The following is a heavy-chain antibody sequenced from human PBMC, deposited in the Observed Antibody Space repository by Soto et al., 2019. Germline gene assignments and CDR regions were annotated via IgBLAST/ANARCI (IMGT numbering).Heavy chain of an antibody. CDR1: GFTFSSYA. J-gene: IGHJ4*02. CDR2: ISGSGGST. CDR3: AKGVYGDYEPYDY. D-gene: IGHD4-17*01. V-gene: IGHV3-23*01. Sequence: GGSLRLSCAASGFTFSSYAMSWVRQAPGKGLEWVSAISGSGGSTYYADSVKGRFTISRDNSKNTLYLQMNSLRAEDMAVYYCAKGVYGDYEPYDYWGQGTLVTVSS.